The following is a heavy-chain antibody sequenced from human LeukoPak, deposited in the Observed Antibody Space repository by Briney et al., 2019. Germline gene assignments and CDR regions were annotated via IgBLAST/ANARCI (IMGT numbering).Heavy chain of an antibody. D-gene: IGHD6-13*01. V-gene: IGHV3-23*01. CDR2: ISGSGAST. CDR1: GFTFSSYA. CDR3: AKGLAEESLFDY. J-gene: IGHJ4*02. Sequence: GGSLRLSCAASGFTFSSYAMSWVRQAPGKGLEWVSGISGSGASTYYADSVKGRFTISRDNSKNTLYLQMNSLRAEDTAVYYCAKGLAEESLFDYWGQGTLVTVSS.